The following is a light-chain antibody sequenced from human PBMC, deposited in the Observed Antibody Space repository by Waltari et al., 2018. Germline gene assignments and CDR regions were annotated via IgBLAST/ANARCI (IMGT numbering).Light chain of an antibody. J-gene: IGKJ4*01. CDR1: QSVSSN. V-gene: IGKV3-15*01. CDR3: QQYNNWPPHT. CDR2: GAS. Sequence: EIVMTQSPATLSVSPGERATLSCRASQSVSSNLAWYQQKPGQAPRLLIYGASTRATGIPARFSGSGSGKEFTLTISSLQSEYFAVYYCQQYNNWPPHTFGGGTKVEIK.